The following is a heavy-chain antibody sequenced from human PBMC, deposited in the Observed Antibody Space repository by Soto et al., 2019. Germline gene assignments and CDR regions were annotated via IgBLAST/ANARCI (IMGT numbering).Heavy chain of an antibody. CDR3: ARRARPDFYYMDV. CDR2: ISSNGVGT. Sequence: GGSLRLSCAASGFTLSGYAMDWVRQAPGKGLEYVSGISSNGVGTYYANSVQGRFTISRDNSKNTVYLQMGSLRPEDMAVYYCARRARPDFYYMDVWGKGTTVNVSS. D-gene: IGHD6-6*01. CDR1: GFTLSGYA. V-gene: IGHV3-64*01. J-gene: IGHJ6*03.